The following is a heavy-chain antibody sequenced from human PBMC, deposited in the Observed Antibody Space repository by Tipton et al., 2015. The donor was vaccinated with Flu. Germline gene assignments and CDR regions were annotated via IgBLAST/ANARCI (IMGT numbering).Heavy chain of an antibody. D-gene: IGHD4-11*01. Sequence: QLVQSGGGLIQPGGSLRLSCAVSGFTVNSYYMSWVRQAPGKGLEWVSVLYTGGGTTYADSVKGRFTISRDDSKNTLYLQMNSLRAEDTAVYYCARRDYSNYVSEPRNWFDPWGRGTLVTVSS. V-gene: IGHV3-53*01. J-gene: IGHJ5*02. CDR1: GFTVNSYY. CDR3: ARRDYSNYVSEPRNWFDP. CDR2: LYTGGGT.